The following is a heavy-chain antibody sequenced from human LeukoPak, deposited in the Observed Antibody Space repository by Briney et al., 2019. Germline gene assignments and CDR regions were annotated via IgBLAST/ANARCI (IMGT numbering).Heavy chain of an antibody. J-gene: IGHJ5*02. Sequence: SETLSLTCDVSGDSISSSNWWGWVRQPPGKGLEWIGETYHSGSTDYNPSLKSRVTISVDKSKNQFSLKLTSVTAADTAVYFCARLRLSGGSFSVGWFDPWGQGIQVTVSS. CDR1: GDSISSSNW. CDR3: ARLRLSGGSFSVGWFDP. D-gene: IGHD1-26*01. CDR2: TYHSGST. V-gene: IGHV4-4*02.